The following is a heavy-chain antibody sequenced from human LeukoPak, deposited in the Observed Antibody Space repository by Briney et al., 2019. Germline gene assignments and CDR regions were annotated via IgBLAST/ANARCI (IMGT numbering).Heavy chain of an antibody. D-gene: IGHD6-19*01. CDR1: GFTFNNYA. CDR3: AKGYSSGWYEVRGYFDY. V-gene: IGHV3-23*01. J-gene: IGHJ4*02. Sequence: PGGSLRLSCAASGFTFNNYAMSWVRRAPGKGLEWVSALSGNGGNTYYADSVKGRFTISRDTSNNTLQLQMNSLRAEDTAVYYCAKGYSSGWYEVRGYFDYWGQGTLVTVSS. CDR2: LSGNGGNT.